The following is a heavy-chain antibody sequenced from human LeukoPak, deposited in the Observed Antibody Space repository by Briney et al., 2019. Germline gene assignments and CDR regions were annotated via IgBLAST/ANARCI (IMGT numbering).Heavy chain of an antibody. V-gene: IGHV3-23*01. J-gene: IGHJ4*02. CDR3: AKEKRVGVTPPYFDY. CDR1: GFSFRSYP. CDR2: ISGSDGST. D-gene: IGHD1-26*01. Sequence: PGGSLRLSCAASGFSFRSYPMSRVRQAPGKGLEWVSTISGSDGSTYYADSVKGRFTISRDNSKNTLYLQMNSLRAEDTAVYYCAKEKRVGVTPPYFDYWGQGTLVTVSS.